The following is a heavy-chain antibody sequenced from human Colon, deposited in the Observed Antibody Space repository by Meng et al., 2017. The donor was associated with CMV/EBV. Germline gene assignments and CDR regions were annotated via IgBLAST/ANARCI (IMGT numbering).Heavy chain of an antibody. CDR2: IVPIYDTS. V-gene: IGHV1-69*05. CDR3: AREASGGTYYLLGGKNWFDP. Sequence: SVKVSCKASGDTFNKFGIIWVRQAPGQGLEWMGGIVPIYDTSTYAQKFQGRITITTDASTTTVYMELSSLRSDDTAVYYCAREASGGTYYLLGGKNWFDPWGQGTLVTVSS. D-gene: IGHD1-26*01. J-gene: IGHJ5*02. CDR1: GDTFNKFG.